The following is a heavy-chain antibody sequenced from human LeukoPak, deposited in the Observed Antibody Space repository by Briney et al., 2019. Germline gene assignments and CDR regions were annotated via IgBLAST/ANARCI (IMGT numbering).Heavy chain of an antibody. CDR3: ARGGSGWYVSVFAR. V-gene: IGHV6-1*01. J-gene: IGHJ5*02. CDR1: GVSVSCNSAV. CDR2: TSSRSKWDN. Sequence: TVSLTCSISGVSVSCNSAVWNGTRQSPARGLEWLGRTSSRSKWDNDYAVPVRSHITINPATSKNKFSLQLNSVTPGDPAVYYCARGGSGWYVSVFARWGQATLATVSA. D-gene: IGHD6-13*01.